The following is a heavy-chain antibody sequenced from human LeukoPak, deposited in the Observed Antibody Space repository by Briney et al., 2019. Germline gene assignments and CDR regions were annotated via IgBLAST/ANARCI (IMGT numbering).Heavy chain of an antibody. D-gene: IGHD3-10*01. J-gene: IGHJ4*02. Sequence: ASVTVSFTGSGYTFTIYGISWGRQAQGQGKEGMGWISAYNGKTNYAQKHQGRGTMTSATSTSTPYIELRSLRSDDTAVYYCARRSRDYYGSGSYYNPWYFDYWGQGTLVTVSS. V-gene: IGHV1-18*01. CDR2: ISAYNGKT. CDR1: GYTFTIYG. CDR3: ARRSRDYYGSGSYYNPWYFDY.